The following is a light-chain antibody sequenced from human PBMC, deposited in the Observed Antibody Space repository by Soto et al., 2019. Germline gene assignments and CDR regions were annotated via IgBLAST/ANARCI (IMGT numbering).Light chain of an antibody. CDR1: QSISSY. V-gene: IGKV1-39*01. J-gene: IGKJ3*01. CDR3: QQSYSTPFT. Sequence: DIQMTQPPSSLSASVGDRVTITCRASQSISSYLNWYQQKPGKAPKLLIYAASSLQSGVPSRFSGSGSGTDFTVAISSLEPEDFATYYCQQSYSTPFTFGPGTKVDI. CDR2: AAS.